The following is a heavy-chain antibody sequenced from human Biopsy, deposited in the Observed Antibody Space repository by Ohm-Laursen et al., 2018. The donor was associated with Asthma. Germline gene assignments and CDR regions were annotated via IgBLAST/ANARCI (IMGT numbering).Heavy chain of an antibody. CDR2: INPNSGGT. CDR3: ARGQKSAGDRWFDP. J-gene: IGHJ5*02. CDR1: GYTFIGCP. V-gene: IGHV1-2*06. D-gene: IGHD6-13*01. Sequence: ASVKVSCKASGYTFIGCPIHWMRQAPGQGLEWMGRINPNSGGTNYAQKFQGRVTMTRDTYISTAYMEVSRLRSDDTAVYYCARGQKSAGDRWFDPWGQGTLVTVSS.